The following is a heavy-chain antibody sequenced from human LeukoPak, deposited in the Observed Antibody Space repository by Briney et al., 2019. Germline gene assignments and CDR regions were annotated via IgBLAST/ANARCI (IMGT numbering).Heavy chain of an antibody. V-gene: IGHV3-33*01. CDR1: GFTFSSYG. Sequence: PGRSLRLSCAASGFTFSSYGMHWVRQAPGKGLEWVAVVWYDGSNKFYADSAKGRFTISRDNSRNTVYLEMNSLRVEDTAVYYCARRWGSSPHYFDYWGQGTLVTVSS. D-gene: IGHD3-16*01. J-gene: IGHJ4*02. CDR3: ARRWGSSPHYFDY. CDR2: VWYDGSNK.